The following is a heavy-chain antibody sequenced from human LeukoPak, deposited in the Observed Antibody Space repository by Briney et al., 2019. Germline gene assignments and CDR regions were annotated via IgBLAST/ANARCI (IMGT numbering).Heavy chain of an antibody. V-gene: IGHV4-34*01. CDR1: GYSINSGYY. Sequence: SETLSLTCTVSGYSINSGYYWSWIRQPPGKGLEWIGEINHSGSTNYNPSLKSRVTISVDTSKNQFSLKLSSVTAADTAVYYCARGNGYSGWGQGTLVTVSS. D-gene: IGHD5-24*01. CDR2: INHSGST. CDR3: ARGNGYSG. J-gene: IGHJ4*02.